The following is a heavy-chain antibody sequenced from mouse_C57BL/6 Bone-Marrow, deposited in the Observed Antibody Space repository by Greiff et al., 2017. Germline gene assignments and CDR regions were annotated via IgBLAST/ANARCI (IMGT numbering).Heavy chain of an antibody. V-gene: IGHV1-69*01. J-gene: IGHJ1*03. D-gene: IGHD2-1*01. Sequence: VQLQQPGAELVMPGASVKLSCKASGYTFTSYWMHWVKQRPGQGLEWIGEIDPSDSYTNYNQKFKGKSTLTVDKSSSTAYMQLSSLTSEDSAVYYCARPPSGNYGWYFDVWGTGTTVNVSS. CDR2: IDPSDSYT. CDR1: GYTFTSYW. CDR3: ARPPSGNYGWYFDV.